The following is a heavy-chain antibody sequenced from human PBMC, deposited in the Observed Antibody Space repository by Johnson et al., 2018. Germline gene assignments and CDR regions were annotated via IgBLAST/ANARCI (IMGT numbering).Heavy chain of an antibody. CDR3: ARLGSSYYDSSSAAFDI. CDR1: GYSFTSYW. D-gene: IGHD3-22*01. J-gene: IGHJ3*02. CDR2: IYHGDSDT. Sequence: VQLVQSGAEVKKPGESLKISCKGYGYSFTSYWIGWERQMPGKGLEWMGIIYHGDSDTRYSPSFQGQVPISADKSISTAYLQWSSLKAPDTAMYYCARLGSSYYDSSSAAFDIWGQGTMVTVSS. V-gene: IGHV5-51*01.